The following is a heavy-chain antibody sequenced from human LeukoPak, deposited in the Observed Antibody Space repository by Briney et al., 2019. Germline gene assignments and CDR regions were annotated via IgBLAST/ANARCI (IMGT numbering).Heavy chain of an antibody. V-gene: IGHV3-33*01. CDR2: IWYDVSNK. D-gene: IGHD6-13*01. J-gene: IGHJ4*02. CDR3: ARGRPTRSSSRWNGGFDY. CDR1: GVTFSSYG. Sequence: GGSLRLSCAASGVTFSSYGMHWVRQAPGKGLGWVAVIWYDVSNKYDADSVKGRFTISRDNSTPTLYMKLNSLRADDTAVYYCARGRPTRSSSRWNGGFDYWGQGTLVTVSS.